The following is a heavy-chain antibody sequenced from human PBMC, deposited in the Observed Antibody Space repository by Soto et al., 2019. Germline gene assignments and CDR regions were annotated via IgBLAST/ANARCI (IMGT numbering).Heavy chain of an antibody. CDR3: ARAGGLGAVAVDY. J-gene: IGHJ4*02. Sequence: QLQLQESGSGLVKPSQTLSLTCAVSGGSISSGGYSWSWIRQPPGKGLEWIGYIYHSGSTYYNPALKSRVTISVDRSKNQFALKLSSVTAADTAVYYCARAGGLGAVAVDYWGQGTLVTVSS. CDR1: GGSISSGGYS. V-gene: IGHV4-30-2*01. D-gene: IGHD6-19*01. CDR2: IYHSGST.